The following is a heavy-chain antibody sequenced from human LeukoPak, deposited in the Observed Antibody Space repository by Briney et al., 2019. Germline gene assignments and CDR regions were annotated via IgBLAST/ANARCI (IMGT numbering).Heavy chain of an antibody. D-gene: IGHD2-8*02. CDR2: ISSSGGST. J-gene: IGHJ6*02. Sequence: GGSLRLSCAASGSTFSSYAMSWVRQAPGKGLEWVSGISSSGGSTHNADSVEGRFTISRDNSKNTLYLQMNSLRAEDTAVYYCAKDRGTYPGDGMDVWGQGTTVTVSS. CDR3: AKDRGTYPGDGMDV. V-gene: IGHV3-23*01. CDR1: GSTFSSYA.